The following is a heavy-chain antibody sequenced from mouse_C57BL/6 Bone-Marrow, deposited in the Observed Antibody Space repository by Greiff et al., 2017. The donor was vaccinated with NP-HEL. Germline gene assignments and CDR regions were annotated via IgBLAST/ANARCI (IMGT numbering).Heavy chain of an antibody. Sequence: QVQLKESGAELVKPGASVKISCKASGYAFSSYWMNWVKQRPGKGLEWIGQIYPGDGDTNYNGKFKGKATLTADKSSSTAYMQLCSLTSEDSAVYFCAMGLPWYFDVWGTGTTVTVSS. D-gene: IGHD4-1*01. CDR2: IYPGDGDT. V-gene: IGHV1-80*01. CDR3: AMGLPWYFDV. J-gene: IGHJ1*03. CDR1: GYAFSSYW.